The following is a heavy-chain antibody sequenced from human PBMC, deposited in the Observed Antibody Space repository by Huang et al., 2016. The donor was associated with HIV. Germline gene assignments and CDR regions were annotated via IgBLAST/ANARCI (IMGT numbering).Heavy chain of an antibody. CDR1: GGSFSGYY. CDR2: INHSEST. V-gene: IGHV4-34*01. Sequence: QVQLQQWGAGLLRPSETLSLTCAVYGGSFSGYYGTWIRQPPGKGLEWIGEINHSESTNSNPSLKSRVTISVDTSRNQFSLTLTSVTAADTAVYYCARGQGGYYYYYMDVWGKGTTVTASS. J-gene: IGHJ6*03. CDR3: ARGQGGYYYYYMDV.